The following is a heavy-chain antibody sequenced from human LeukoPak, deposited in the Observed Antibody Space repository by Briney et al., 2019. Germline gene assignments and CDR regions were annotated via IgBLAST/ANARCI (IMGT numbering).Heavy chain of an antibody. CDR2: INGGGDTT. CDR1: GFTFVSYA. J-gene: IGHJ4*02. V-gene: IGHV3-23*01. Sequence: PGGSPRLSCATSGFTFVSYAMTWVRQAPGKGLEWVSAINGGGDTTYYADSVKGRFTVSRDRSTNMLFLQMSSLRAEDSGMYYCAKALDTYGYMRFDYWGQGTLVTVSS. CDR3: AKALDTYGYMRFDY. D-gene: IGHD5-24*01.